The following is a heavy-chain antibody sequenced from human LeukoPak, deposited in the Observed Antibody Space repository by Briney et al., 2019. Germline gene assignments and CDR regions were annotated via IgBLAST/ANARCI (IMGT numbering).Heavy chain of an antibody. CDR3: ARDSGYFDSSFGY. CDR1: GYTFINHW. D-gene: IGHD3-9*01. V-gene: IGHV1-2*02. J-gene: IGHJ4*02. CDR2: INPNSGGT. Sequence: ASVKVSCKASGYTFINHWMHWVRQAPGQGLEWMGWINPNSGGTNYAQKFQGRVTMTRDTSISTAYMELSRLRSDDTAVYYCARDSGYFDSSFGYWGQGTLVTVSS.